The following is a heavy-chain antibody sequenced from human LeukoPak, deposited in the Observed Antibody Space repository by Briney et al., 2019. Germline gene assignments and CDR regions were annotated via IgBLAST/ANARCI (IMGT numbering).Heavy chain of an antibody. D-gene: IGHD3-16*02. Sequence: ASVTVSCKSSVYTLTGHSMHWVRPAPGQGLEWMGWMNPNSGGTKYTRKFQGRVTMTRNTSISTAYMELSRLTSDDTAMYYCARDKLGLGELSLYDEWGQGTQVTVSS. J-gene: IGHJ4*02. CDR1: VYTLTGHS. CDR2: MNPNSGGT. V-gene: IGHV1-2*02. CDR3: ARDKLGLGELSLYDE.